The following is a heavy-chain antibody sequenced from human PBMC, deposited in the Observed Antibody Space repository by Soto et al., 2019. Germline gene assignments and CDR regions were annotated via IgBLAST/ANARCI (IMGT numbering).Heavy chain of an antibody. CDR2: IYYSGST. V-gene: IGHV4-39*01. CDR1: GGSISSSSYY. D-gene: IGHD3-10*01. J-gene: IGHJ2*01. Sequence: QLQLQESGPGLVKPSETLSLTCTVSGGSISSSSYYWGWIRQPPGKGLEWIGSIYYSGSTYYNPSLKSRVTISVDTSTTQFSLKLSSVTAADTAVYYCARRVRGVIITDWYFDLWGRGTLVTVSS. CDR3: ARRVRGVIITDWYFDL.